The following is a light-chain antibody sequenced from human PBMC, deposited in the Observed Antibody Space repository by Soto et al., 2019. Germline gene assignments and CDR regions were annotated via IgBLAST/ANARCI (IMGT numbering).Light chain of an antibody. V-gene: IGKV3-20*01. CDR3: QYYDTSRT. CDR1: QDVASTY. Sequence: IVLTQSPDTLSLSPGERATLSCRASQDVASTYLAWYQQKPGQAPRLLIYGASGRAAGVAERFSGSGSGTQFTLTISRLEPEDFALYYCQYYDTSRTFAQGTRVEI. J-gene: IGKJ1*01. CDR2: GAS.